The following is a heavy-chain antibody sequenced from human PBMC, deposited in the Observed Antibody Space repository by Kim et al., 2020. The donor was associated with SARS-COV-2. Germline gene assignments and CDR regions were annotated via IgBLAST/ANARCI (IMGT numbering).Heavy chain of an antibody. D-gene: IGHD4-17*01. CDR3: ARGRVYGDYTVGTYYYYYGMDV. V-gene: IGHV1-8*01. CDR1: GYTFTSYD. J-gene: IGHJ6*02. Sequence: ASVKVSCKASGYTFTSYDINWVRQATGQGLEWMGWMNPNSGNTGYAQKFQGRVTMTRNTSISTAYMELSSLRSEDTAVYYCARGRVYGDYTVGTYYYYYGMDVWGQGTTVTVSS. CDR2: MNPNSGNT.